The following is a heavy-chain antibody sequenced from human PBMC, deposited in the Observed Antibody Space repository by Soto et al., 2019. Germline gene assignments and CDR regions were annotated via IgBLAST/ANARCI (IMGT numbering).Heavy chain of an antibody. J-gene: IGHJ5*02. V-gene: IGHV3-48*03. CDR1: GFTFSSYE. Sequence: VGSLRLSCAASGFTFSSYEMNWVRQAPVNGLEWVSYISSSGSTIYYADSVKGRFTISRDNAKNSLFLQMNSLRGEDTAVYYCARSGLALPYSASHWFDPWGHATLVTVSS. CDR3: ARSGLALPYSASHWFDP. CDR2: ISSSGSTI. D-gene: IGHD3-22*01.